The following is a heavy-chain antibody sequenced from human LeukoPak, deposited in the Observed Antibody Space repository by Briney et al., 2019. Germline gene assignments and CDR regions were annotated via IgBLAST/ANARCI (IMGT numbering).Heavy chain of an antibody. V-gene: IGHV1-8*01. Sequence: ASVKVSCKASGYTFTSYDINWVRQATGQGLEWIGWMNPNSGNTGYAQKFQGRVTMTRNTSISTAYMELSSLRSEDTAVYYCARLSIAAAGHNYYYYYMDVWGKGTTVTVSS. CDR3: ARLSIAAAGHNYYYYYMDV. J-gene: IGHJ6*03. CDR2: MNPNSGNT. D-gene: IGHD6-13*01. CDR1: GYTFTSYD.